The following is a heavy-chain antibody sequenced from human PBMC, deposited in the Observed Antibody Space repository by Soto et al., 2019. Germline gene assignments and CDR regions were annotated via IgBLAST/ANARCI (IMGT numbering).Heavy chain of an antibody. CDR2: IVPVFGRP. CDR1: GGSFSNFG. J-gene: IGHJ4*02. CDR3: AREGSGYNF. D-gene: IGHD5-12*01. Sequence: SVQVSCKASGGSFSNFGTSWVRQAPGQGLEWMGGIVPVFGRPNYAQRFRGRLTITADESTSTGYMELISLRSDDTAVYYCAREGSGYNFWGQGTQVTVSS. V-gene: IGHV1-69*13.